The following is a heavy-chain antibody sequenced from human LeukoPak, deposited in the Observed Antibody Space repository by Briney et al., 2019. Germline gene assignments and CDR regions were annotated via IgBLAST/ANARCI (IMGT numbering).Heavy chain of an antibody. J-gene: IGHJ4*02. CDR2: TSAHNGDI. CDR3: ARGDYCSGGSCYSGSFDY. D-gene: IGHD2-15*01. V-gene: IGHV1-18*01. CDR1: GYTFTNYG. Sequence: GASVKVSCKASGYTFTNYGITWVRQAPGQGLEWMGWTSAHNGDIKYAQKFQGRVTMTTDTSTTTAYMELRSLRSDDTAVYYCARGDYCSGGSCYSGSFDYWGQGTLVTLSS.